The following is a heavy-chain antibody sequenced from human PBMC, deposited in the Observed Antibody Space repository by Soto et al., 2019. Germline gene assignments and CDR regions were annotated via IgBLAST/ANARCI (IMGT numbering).Heavy chain of an antibody. D-gene: IGHD5-12*01. CDR1: GGSISSGGYS. CDR3: AAGGGLPRYY. J-gene: IGHJ4*02. V-gene: IGHV4-30-2*01. Sequence: QLQLQESGSGLVKPSQTLSLTCAVSGGSISSGGYSWSWIRQPPGKGLEWIGYINHSGSTYYKPSLTTRVTISVYRSKNQFSLKLRSVTAEDTAVYYCAAGGGLPRYYWGEGTLGTVSS. CDR2: INHSGST.